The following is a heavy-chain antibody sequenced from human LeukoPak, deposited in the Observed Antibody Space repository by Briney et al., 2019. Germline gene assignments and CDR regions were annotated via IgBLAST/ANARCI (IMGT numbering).Heavy chain of an antibody. CDR2: FNHSGST. CDR3: ARGGPYGGSLEDI. V-gene: IGHV4-34*01. D-gene: IGHD4-23*01. Sequence: SETLSLTCPLYGSSFSSYYWSWIRQPPGKGLEWIGEFNHSGSTNYNPSLKSRVTISVDTSKNQFSLKLSSVTAADTAVYYCARGGPYGGSLEDIWGQGTMVTVSS. CDR1: GSSFSSYY. J-gene: IGHJ3*02.